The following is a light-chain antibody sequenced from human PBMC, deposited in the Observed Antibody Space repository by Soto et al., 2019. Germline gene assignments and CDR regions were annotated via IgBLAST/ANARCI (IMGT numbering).Light chain of an antibody. CDR1: QDINTY. CDR3: QQRKSYPIT. J-gene: IGKJ5*01. CDR2: AAS. Sequence: DIQLTQSPSFLSASVGDRVTITCRASQDINTYLDWYQQKPGKAPKLLILAASTLQNGVPSRFSDSGSGTEFTVTITSLQPEDFATYYCQQRKSYPITFGQGTRLEMK. V-gene: IGKV1-9*01.